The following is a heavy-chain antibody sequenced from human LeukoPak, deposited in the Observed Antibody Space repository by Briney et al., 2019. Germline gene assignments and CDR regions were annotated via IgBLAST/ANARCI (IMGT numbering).Heavy chain of an antibody. D-gene: IGHD2-2*01. V-gene: IGHV1-2*02. Sequence: ASVKVSCKASGYTFTGYYMHWVRQAPGQGLEWMGWINPNSGGTNYAQKFQGRVTMTRDTSISTAYMELNRLRSDDTAVYYCARSAGGVIGVVTPALSGTRPPYFYYYMDVWGRGTTVTVSS. CDR3: ARSAGGVIGVVTPALSGTRPPYFYYYMDV. CDR1: GYTFTGYY. CDR2: INPNSGGT. J-gene: IGHJ6*03.